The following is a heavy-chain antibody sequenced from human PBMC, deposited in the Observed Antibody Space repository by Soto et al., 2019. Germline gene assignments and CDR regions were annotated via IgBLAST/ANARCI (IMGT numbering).Heavy chain of an antibody. CDR3: ARVGRSAPLTVTTHYYYYMDV. CDR1: GFTVSSNY. D-gene: IGHD4-4*01. V-gene: IGHV3-66*01. Sequence: GGSLRLSCAASGFTVSSNYMSWVRQAPGKGLEWVSVIYSGGSTYYADSVKGRFTISRDNSKNTLYLQMNSLRAEDTAVYYCARVGRSAPLTVTTHYYYYMDVWGKGTTVTVSS. J-gene: IGHJ6*03. CDR2: IYSGGST.